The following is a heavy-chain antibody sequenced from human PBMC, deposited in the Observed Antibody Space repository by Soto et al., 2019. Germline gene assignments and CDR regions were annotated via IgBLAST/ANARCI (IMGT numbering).Heavy chain of an antibody. CDR1: GDSITSTTYY. CDR3: ARHKYSTSGFDY. CDR2: IYYTGRA. Sequence: PSETLSLTCTVSGDSITSTTYYWGWIRQPPGKGLEWIASIYYTGRAFYTPSLKSRVTISVDTSKNHVSLELRSVTAADTAVYYCARHKYSTSGFDYWGQGALVTVS. J-gene: IGHJ4*02. V-gene: IGHV4-39*01. D-gene: IGHD5-18*01.